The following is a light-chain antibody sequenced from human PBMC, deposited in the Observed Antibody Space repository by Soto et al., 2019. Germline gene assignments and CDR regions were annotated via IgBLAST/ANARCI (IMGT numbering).Light chain of an antibody. J-gene: IGKJ4*01. CDR2: EAS. CDR1: QSCSRW. Sequence: DIQMTQSPSTLSASVGDRVTLTCRASQSCSRWLAWYQQQPGKVPKLLIYEASTLESGVPSRFSGSGSGTEVTLTISSLQPDDFAIYYCQQYNAYPLTFGGGTKVEIK. V-gene: IGKV1-5*03. CDR3: QQYNAYPLT.